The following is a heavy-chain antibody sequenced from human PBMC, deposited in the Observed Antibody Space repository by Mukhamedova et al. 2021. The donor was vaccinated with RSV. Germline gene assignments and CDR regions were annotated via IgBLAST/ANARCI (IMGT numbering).Heavy chain of an antibody. Sequence: QSTWGGLEWVANINPGGNAKTYVDSVKGRFTVSRDNAKNSLYLETSSLRVEDTAVYYCAAWSPTASYWRQGILVTVSS. J-gene: IGHJ4*02. CDR3: AAWSPTASY. V-gene: IGHV3-7*01. D-gene: IGHD1-26*01. CDR2: INPGGNAK.